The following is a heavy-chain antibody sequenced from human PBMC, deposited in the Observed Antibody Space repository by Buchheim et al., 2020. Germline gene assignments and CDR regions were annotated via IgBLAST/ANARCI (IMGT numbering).Heavy chain of an antibody. Sequence: QVQLQESGPGLVKPSQTLSLTCTVSGGSISSGSYYWSWIRQPAGKGLEWIGRIYNSGSTNYNPSLKSRVTISVDTSQNQFSLKLSSVTAADTAVYYCARGQGFTISPSYYMDVWGKGTT. V-gene: IGHV4-61*02. CDR2: IYNSGST. CDR1: GGSISSGSYY. J-gene: IGHJ6*03. D-gene: IGHD3-3*01. CDR3: ARGQGFTISPSYYMDV.